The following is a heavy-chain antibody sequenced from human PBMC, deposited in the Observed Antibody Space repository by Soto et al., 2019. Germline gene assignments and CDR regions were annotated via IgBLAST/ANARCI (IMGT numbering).Heavy chain of an antibody. CDR2: IWYDGSDK. V-gene: IGHV3-33*01. Sequence: QVQLVESGGGVVQPGRSLRLSCAASGFTFSSYGMHWVRQPPGKGLEWVAVIWYDGSDKYYADSVKGRFTISRDNSKNTLYLQMNSLRAEDTAVYYCARGPREYYFDYWGQGTLVTVSS. CDR1: GFTFSSYG. J-gene: IGHJ4*02. D-gene: IGHD3-10*01. CDR3: ARGPREYYFDY.